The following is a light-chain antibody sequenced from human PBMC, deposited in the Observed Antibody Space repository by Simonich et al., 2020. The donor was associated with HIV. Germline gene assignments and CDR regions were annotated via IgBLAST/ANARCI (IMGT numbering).Light chain of an antibody. J-gene: IGKJ2*01. CDR2: EAS. CDR1: KDISSA. V-gene: IGKV1-13*02. CDR3: QQFNSYPYT. Sequence: AIQLTQSPSSLSASVGDRVTITCRASKDISSALAWYQQKPGKAPKLLIYEASSLESGVPSRFSGSGSGTDFTLTISSLQPEDFATYYCQQFNSYPYTFGQGTKLEIK.